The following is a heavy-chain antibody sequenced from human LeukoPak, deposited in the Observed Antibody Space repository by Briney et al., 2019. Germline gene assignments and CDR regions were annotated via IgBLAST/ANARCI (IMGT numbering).Heavy chain of an antibody. CDR3: ARGQAGIAAAGFHY. J-gene: IGHJ4*02. Sequence: GGSLRLSCAASGFTFSMSAMHWVRLAPGKGLDWVAVILFDGGNKFYADSVKGRFSISRDNSKNTLYLQMNSLGLDDTAVYFCARGQAGIAAAGFHYWGQGTLVTVSS. CDR2: ILFDGGNK. CDR1: GFTFSMSA. D-gene: IGHD6-13*01. V-gene: IGHV3-30-3*01.